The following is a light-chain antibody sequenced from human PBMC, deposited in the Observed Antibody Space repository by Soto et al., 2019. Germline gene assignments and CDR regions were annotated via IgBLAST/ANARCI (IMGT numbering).Light chain of an antibody. J-gene: IGLJ1*01. V-gene: IGLV2-14*01. CDR3: NSYTRSDTLDV. Sequence: QSALTQPASVSGSPGQSITISCTGTSSDVGAYDYVSWYQQHPGKAPKLMIYDVSNRPSGVSNRFSGSKSGNTASLTISGLQAEDEADYYCNSYTRSDTLDVFGTGTKLTVL. CDR1: SSDVGAYDY. CDR2: DVS.